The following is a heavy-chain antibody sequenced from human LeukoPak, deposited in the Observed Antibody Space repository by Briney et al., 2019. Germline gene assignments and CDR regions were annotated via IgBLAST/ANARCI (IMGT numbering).Heavy chain of an antibody. Sequence: PGRSLRLSCAASGFTFTSYYMHWVRQAPGQGLEWMGIINPSGGSTSYAQKFQGRVTMTRDTSTSTVYMELSSLRSEDTAVYYCARSEVGSSWYEPVSFDPWGQGTLVTVSS. D-gene: IGHD6-13*01. CDR2: INPSGGST. V-gene: IGHV1-46*01. CDR3: ARSEVGSSWYEPVSFDP. J-gene: IGHJ5*02. CDR1: GFTFTSYY.